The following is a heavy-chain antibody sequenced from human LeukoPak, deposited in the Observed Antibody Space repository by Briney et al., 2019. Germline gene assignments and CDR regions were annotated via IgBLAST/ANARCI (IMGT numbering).Heavy chain of an antibody. CDR2: ISSSSSDI. J-gene: IGHJ4*02. V-gene: IGHV3-21*04. Sequence: GGSLRLSCAASGFTFSTYNMNWVRQAPGKGLEWVSVISSSSSDIYYADSVKGRFTISRDNAKNSLYLQMNSLRAEDTAVYYCAKRPRGNYLDSFDYWGQGTLVTVSS. CDR1: GFTFSTYN. D-gene: IGHD3-10*01. CDR3: AKRPRGNYLDSFDY.